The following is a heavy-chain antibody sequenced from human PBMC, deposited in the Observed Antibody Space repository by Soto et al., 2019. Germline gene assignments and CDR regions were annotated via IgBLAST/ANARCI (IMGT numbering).Heavy chain of an antibody. CDR1: GGSISSYY. Sequence: SETLSLTCTVSGGSISSYYWSCIRQPAGKGLEWIGRIYTSVSTNYNPSLKSRVTMSVDTSKNQFSLKLSSVTAADTAVYYCARDFPTGAVTTPRRNWFDPWGQGTLVTVSS. V-gene: IGHV4-4*07. CDR3: ARDFPTGAVTTPRRNWFDP. CDR2: IYTSVST. D-gene: IGHD4-17*01. J-gene: IGHJ5*02.